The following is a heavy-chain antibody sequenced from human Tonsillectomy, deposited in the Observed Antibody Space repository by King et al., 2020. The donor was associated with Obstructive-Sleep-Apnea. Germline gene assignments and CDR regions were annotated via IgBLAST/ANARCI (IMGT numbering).Heavy chain of an antibody. CDR2: IFHTGSR. V-gene: IGHV4-4*02. CDR1: VGSVSRHW. CDR3: VSHLQTPGFGAFDI. Sequence: VQLQESGPGLVKPSGTLSLTCAVSVGSVSRHWWSWDRQPPRNVLEWVGEIFHTGSRNYIPSLNSPVTISLYKSKNQFSLILSSVTAADTAVYYCVSHLQTPGFGAFDIWGQGTMVTVSS. D-gene: IGHD3-16*01. J-gene: IGHJ3*02.